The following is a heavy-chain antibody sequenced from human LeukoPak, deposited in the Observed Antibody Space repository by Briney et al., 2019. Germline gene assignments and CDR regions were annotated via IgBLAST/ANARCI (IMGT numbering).Heavy chain of an antibody. D-gene: IGHD2-2*01. V-gene: IGHV1-69*13. CDR1: VCTFSSYA. CDR2: IIPIFCSS. J-gene: IGHJ3*02. Sequence: SVKVSCKASVCTFSSYAISWVRQAPAHGLEWMGVIIPIFCSSNYPQKFQGRVTITADESTSTDYMELSSLRSEDTAVYYCASLYCSSTSCYFMDARTTTSDAFDIWGQGTMVTVSS. CDR3: ASLYCSSTSCYFMDARTTTSDAFDI.